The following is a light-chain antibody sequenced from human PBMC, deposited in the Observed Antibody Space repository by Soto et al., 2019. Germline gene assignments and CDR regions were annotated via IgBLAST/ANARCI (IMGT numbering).Light chain of an antibody. CDR1: QSLSSY. Sequence: EIVLTQSPATLSLSPGERATLSCRAIQSLSSYLAWYQHKPGQAPRLLIYDVSSRATGIPARFSGSGSGTDFTLTISGLEPEDFAVYYCQQRSNWPPEVTFGQGTRLEIK. CDR3: QQRSNWPPEVT. V-gene: IGKV3-11*01. CDR2: DVS. J-gene: IGKJ5*01.